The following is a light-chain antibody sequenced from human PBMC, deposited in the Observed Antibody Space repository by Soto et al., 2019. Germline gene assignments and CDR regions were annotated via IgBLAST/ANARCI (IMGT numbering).Light chain of an antibody. CDR3: QQRTYWPVT. Sequence: EIVLTQSPATLSLSPGVRATLSCMASQSVRIYLAWYQQKPGQAPRLLIYDASKRATGIPARFTGGGSGTDFTLSISSLEPEGFAVYYCQQRTYWPVTFGQGTRVQMK. J-gene: IGKJ1*01. CDR1: QSVRIY. CDR2: DAS. V-gene: IGKV3-11*01.